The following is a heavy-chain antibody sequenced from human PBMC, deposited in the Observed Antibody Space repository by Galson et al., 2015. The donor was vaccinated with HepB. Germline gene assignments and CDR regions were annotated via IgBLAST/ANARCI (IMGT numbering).Heavy chain of an antibody. CDR3: ARETYDILTGYGVYWFDP. D-gene: IGHD3-9*01. CDR1: GYTFTGYY. V-gene: IGHV1-2*06. Sequence: SVKVSCKASGYTFTGYYMHWVRQAPGQGLEWTGRINPNSGGTNYAQKFQGRVTMTRDTSISTAYMELSRLRSDDTAVYYCARETYDILTGYGVYWFDPWGQGTLVTVSS. J-gene: IGHJ5*02. CDR2: INPNSGGT.